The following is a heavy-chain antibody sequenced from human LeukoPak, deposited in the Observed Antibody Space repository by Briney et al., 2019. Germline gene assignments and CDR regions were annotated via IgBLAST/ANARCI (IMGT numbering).Heavy chain of an antibody. CDR1: GFTFSSSA. CDR3: AKQLGYCSDGSCYFPY. J-gene: IGHJ4*02. V-gene: IGHV3-23*01. CDR2: ISDNGGYT. D-gene: IGHD2-15*01. Sequence: HPGGSLRLSCAASGFTFSSSAMSWVRQALGKGLEWVSAISDNGGYTYYADSVQGRFTISRDNSKSTLCLQMNSLRAEDTAIYYCAKQLGYCSDGSCYFPYWGQGTLVTVSS.